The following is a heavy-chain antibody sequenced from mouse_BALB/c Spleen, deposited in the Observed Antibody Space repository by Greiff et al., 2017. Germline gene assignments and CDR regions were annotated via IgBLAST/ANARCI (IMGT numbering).Heavy chain of an antibody. D-gene: IGHD2-1*01. Sequence: EVKLVESGGGLVKPGGSLKLSCAASGFTFSSYAMSWVRQTPEKRLEWVASISSGGSTYYPDSVKGRFTISRDNARNILYLQMSSLRSEDTAMYYCARRIYYGNLYYFDYWGQGTTLTVSS. CDR1: GFTFSSYA. CDR3: ARRIYYGNLYYFDY. V-gene: IGHV5-6-5*01. CDR2: ISSGGST. J-gene: IGHJ2*01.